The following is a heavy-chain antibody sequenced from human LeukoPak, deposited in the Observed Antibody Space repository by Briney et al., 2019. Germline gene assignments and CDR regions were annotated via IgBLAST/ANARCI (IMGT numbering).Heavy chain of an antibody. J-gene: IGHJ4*02. CDR3: ARDVEDAYYYDSSGYHFDY. Sequence: GGSLRLSCAASGFTVSNNYMSWVRQAPGKGLEWVSVIYSGGSIYYANSVKGRFTISRDNSKNTLYLQMNSLRAEDTAVYYCARDVEDAYYYDSSGYHFDYWGQGTLVTVSS. V-gene: IGHV3-53*01. CDR1: GFTVSNNY. D-gene: IGHD3-22*01. CDR2: IYSGGSI.